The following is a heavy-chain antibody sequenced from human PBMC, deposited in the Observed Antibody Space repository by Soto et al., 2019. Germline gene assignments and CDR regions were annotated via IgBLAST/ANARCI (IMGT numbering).Heavy chain of an antibody. Sequence: PGGSLRLSCAASGFTYTNYAMSWVRQAPGEGLQWVSAISGSGSSTYYADSVKGRFTISRDNSKNTLYLQMNGLTAEDTATYYCAKAVATTIDIDYWGQGTLVTVSS. CDR1: GFTYTNYA. CDR3: AKAVATTIDIDY. J-gene: IGHJ4*02. CDR2: ISGSGSST. V-gene: IGHV3-23*01. D-gene: IGHD1-26*01.